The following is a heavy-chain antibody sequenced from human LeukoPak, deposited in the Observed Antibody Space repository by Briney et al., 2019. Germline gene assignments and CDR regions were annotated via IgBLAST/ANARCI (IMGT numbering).Heavy chain of an antibody. D-gene: IGHD3-22*01. Sequence: SETLSLTCTVSGGSISSGDYYWTWIRQPPGKGLEWIGYIYYSGSTDYNPSLKSRVSISVDTSKNQLSLKLSSVTAADTAVYYCASYDSRGYHLHWYFDLWGRGTLVTVSS. CDR1: GGSISSGDYY. J-gene: IGHJ2*01. V-gene: IGHV4-30-4*01. CDR2: IYYSGST. CDR3: ASYDSRGYHLHWYFDL.